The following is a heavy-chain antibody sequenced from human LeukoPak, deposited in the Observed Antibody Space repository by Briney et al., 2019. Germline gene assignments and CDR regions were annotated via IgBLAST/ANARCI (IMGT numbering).Heavy chain of an antibody. V-gene: IGHV3-53*01. CDR3: ASHDYYDSSGYYGIIDH. D-gene: IGHD3-22*01. CDR2: IYSGGST. Sequence: GGSLRLSCAASGFTVSSNYMSWVRQAPGKGLEWVSVIYSGGSTYYADSVKGRFTISRDNSKNTLYLQMNSLRAEDTAVYYCASHDYYDSSGYYGIIDHWGQGTLVTVSS. CDR1: GFTVSSNY. J-gene: IGHJ4*02.